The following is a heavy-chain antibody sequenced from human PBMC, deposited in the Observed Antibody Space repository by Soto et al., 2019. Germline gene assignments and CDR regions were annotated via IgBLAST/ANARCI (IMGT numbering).Heavy chain of an antibody. Sequence: QLLESGGGLVQPGESLRLSCAASGFTFSYYWMHWVRQAPGMGLVWVSRIHSDGSSTTYADSVKGRFTISRDNARNTLYLQMNSLRAEDTAVYYCARGDRGAFDLWGQGTVVTVSS. J-gene: IGHJ3*01. CDR3: ARGDRGAFDL. CDR1: GFTFSYYW. V-gene: IGHV3-74*01. D-gene: IGHD1-26*01. CDR2: IHSDGSST.